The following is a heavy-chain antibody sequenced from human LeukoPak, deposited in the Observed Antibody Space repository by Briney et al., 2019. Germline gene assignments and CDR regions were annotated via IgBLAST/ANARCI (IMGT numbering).Heavy chain of an antibody. CDR1: GFTFSSXW. Sequence: TGGSLRLSCAASGFTFSSXWMXXVRQAPGXXXVWVSRINSDGSSTXYXDSVKGRXTISRDNAKNTLYLQMNSLRAEDTAVYYCARDRGNFDYWGQGTLVTVSS. V-gene: IGHV3-74*01. J-gene: IGHJ4*02. CDR3: ARDRGNFDY. D-gene: IGHD3-16*01. CDR2: INSDGSST.